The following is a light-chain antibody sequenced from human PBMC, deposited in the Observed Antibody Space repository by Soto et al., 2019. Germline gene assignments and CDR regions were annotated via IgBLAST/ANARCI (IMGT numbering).Light chain of an antibody. Sequence: DIQMTQSPSSLSASVGDRVTITCRASQSISSYLTWFQQKPGKSPKLLIYAASSLQSGVPSRFSGSGSGTDFTLTITSLQPEDIGTYYCQQSYSTPFTFGPEPKVDFK. CDR1: QSISSY. CDR2: AAS. J-gene: IGKJ3*01. CDR3: QQSYSTPFT. V-gene: IGKV1-39*01.